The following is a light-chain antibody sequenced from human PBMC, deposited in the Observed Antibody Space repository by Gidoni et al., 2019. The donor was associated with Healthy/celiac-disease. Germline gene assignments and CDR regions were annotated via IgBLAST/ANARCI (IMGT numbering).Light chain of an antibody. V-gene: IGLV1-44*01. Sequence: QSVLTQPHSASGTPGQRVTISCSGSSSNLGSNTVNWYQQLPGTAPKLLIYSNNQRPSGVPDRFSGSKSGTSASLAISGLQSEDEADYYCAAWDDSLNGLYVFGTGTKVTVL. CDR2: SNN. J-gene: IGLJ1*01. CDR1: SSNLGSNT. CDR3: AAWDDSLNGLYV.